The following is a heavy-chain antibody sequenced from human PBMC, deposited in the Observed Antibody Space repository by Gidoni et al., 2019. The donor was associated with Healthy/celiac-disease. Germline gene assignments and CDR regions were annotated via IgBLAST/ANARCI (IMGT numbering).Heavy chain of an antibody. J-gene: IGHJ5*02. CDR3: ARDRSRFLEWHDATPPFDP. D-gene: IGHD3-3*01. CDR1: GGSISSSNW. V-gene: IGHV4-4*02. CDR2: IYHSGST. Sequence: QVQLQESGPGLVKPSGTLSLTCAVSGGSISSSNWWSWVRQPPGKGLEWIGEIYHSGSTNYNPSLKSRVTISVDKSKNQFSLKLSSVTAADTAVYYCARDRSRFLEWHDATPPFDPWGQGTLVTVSS.